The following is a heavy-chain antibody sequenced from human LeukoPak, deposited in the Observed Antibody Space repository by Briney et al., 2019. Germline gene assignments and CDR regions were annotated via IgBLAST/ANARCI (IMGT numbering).Heavy chain of an antibody. D-gene: IGHD4-17*01. J-gene: IGHJ4*02. CDR3: AKVNYGVRGMVDY. Sequence: PPGGSLRLSCAASAFTFSSYGMSWVRQAPGKGLEWVSAISGDGRDIFYADSVKGRFTISRDNSKNTLYLQMNSLRAEDTAVYYCAKVNYGVRGMVDYWGQGTLVTVSS. V-gene: IGHV3-23*01. CDR1: AFTFSSYG. CDR2: ISGDGRDI.